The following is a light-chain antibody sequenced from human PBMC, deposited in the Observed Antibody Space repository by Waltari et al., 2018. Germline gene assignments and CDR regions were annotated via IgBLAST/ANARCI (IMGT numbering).Light chain of an antibody. CDR2: GAS. J-gene: IGKJ1*01. CDR3: QQYMGYWT. V-gene: IGKV1-5*03. Sequence: DIQMTQSPSTLSASVGDRVTITCRASQSINTYLAWYQQKPGKAPNLLICGASSLESGVSSRFSGSGSGTEFTLTISSLQPDDFATYYCQQYMGYWTFGQGTKVEIK. CDR1: QSINTY.